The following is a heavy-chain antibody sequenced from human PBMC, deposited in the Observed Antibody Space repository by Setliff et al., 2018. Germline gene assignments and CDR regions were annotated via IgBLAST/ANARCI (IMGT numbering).Heavy chain of an antibody. CDR3: AISTLSICTGGNCPNAFDV. V-gene: IGHV1-18*01. CDR1: GYTFTRYY. CDR2: ISSYNGHT. D-gene: IGHD2-8*02. Sequence: ASVKVSCKASGYTFTRYYMYWVRQAPGQGLEWMGWISSYNGHTNYAPKVQGRVTMTTDTSTGTASMELRSLRSDDTAIYYCAISTLSICTGGNCPNAFDVWGQGTVVTVSS. J-gene: IGHJ3*01.